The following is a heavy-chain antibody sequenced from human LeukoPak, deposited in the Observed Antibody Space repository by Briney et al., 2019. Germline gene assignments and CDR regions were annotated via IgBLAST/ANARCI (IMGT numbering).Heavy chain of an antibody. Sequence: GGSLRLSCATSGFTFNSYWMHWVRQAPGKGLVWVSRINSDGSTTSYADSVKGRFTISRDNAKNTLYLQMNSLRAEDTAAYYCARDDYGGRGEFDYWGQGTLVTVSS. V-gene: IGHV3-74*01. J-gene: IGHJ4*02. CDR1: GFTFNSYW. D-gene: IGHD4-23*01. CDR3: ARDDYGGRGEFDY. CDR2: INSDGSTT.